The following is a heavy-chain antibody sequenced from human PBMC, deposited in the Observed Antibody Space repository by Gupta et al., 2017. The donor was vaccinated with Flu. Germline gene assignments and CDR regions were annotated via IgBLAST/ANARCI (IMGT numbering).Heavy chain of an antibody. CDR1: EFTFSSYD. CDR2: ISSRSSYI. J-gene: IGHJ4*02. V-gene: IGHV3-21*01. Sequence: EVQLVESGGGLVKPGGSLRLSCAISEFTFSSYDMNWVRQAPGKGLEWVSSISSRSSYIYYADSVKGRFTISRDNAHNSMFLQMDSLRAEDTAIYYCARDRSTTWHKGNYFDYWGQGTLVTVSS. D-gene: IGHD6-13*01. CDR3: ARDRSTTWHKGNYFDY.